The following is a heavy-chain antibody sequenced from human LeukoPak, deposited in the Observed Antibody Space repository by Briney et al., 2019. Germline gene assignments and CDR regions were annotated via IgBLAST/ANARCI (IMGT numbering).Heavy chain of an antibody. D-gene: IGHD3-10*01. CDR1: GFTFSSYG. V-gene: IGHV3-30*18. Sequence: GGSLRLSCAASGFTFSSYGMHWVRQAPGKGLEWVAVISYDGSNKYYADSVKGRFTISRDNSKNTLYLQMNSLRAEDTVVYYCAKGGPYYGSGPDYYYYYGMDVWGQGTTVTVSS. CDR2: ISYDGSNK. J-gene: IGHJ6*02. CDR3: AKGGPYYGSGPDYYYYYGMDV.